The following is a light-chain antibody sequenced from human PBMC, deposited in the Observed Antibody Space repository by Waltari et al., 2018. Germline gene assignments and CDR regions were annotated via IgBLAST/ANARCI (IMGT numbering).Light chain of an antibody. CDR2: GAS. CDR1: ENVKRNS. CDR3: QQYVSVPLT. J-gene: IGKJ4*01. V-gene: IGKV3-20*01. Sequence: ETVMMQSPGTLSLSPGERATLSCRASENVKRNSLAWYQQKPGQAPRLLIYGASSRATGIPDRFSGSGSGTDFTLTIDSLQSDDSASYFCQQYVSVPLTFGGGSKIEI.